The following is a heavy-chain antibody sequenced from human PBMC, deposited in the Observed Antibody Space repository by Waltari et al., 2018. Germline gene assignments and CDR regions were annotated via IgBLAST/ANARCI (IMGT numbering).Heavy chain of an antibody. CDR2: IIPIFGTA. CDR3: ASQRGGRQWLVPNY. J-gene: IGHJ4*02. Sequence: QVQLVQSGAEVKKPGSSVKVPCKASGGTFSSYAISWVRQAPGQGLEWMGGIIPIFGTANYAQKFQGRVTITADESTSTAYMELSSLRSEDTAVYYCASQRGGRQWLVPNYWGQGTLVTVSS. CDR1: GGTFSSYA. D-gene: IGHD6-19*01. V-gene: IGHV1-69*12.